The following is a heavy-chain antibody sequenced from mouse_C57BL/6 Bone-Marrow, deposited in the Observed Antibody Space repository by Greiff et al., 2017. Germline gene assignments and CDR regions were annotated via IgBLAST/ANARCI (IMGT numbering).Heavy chain of an antibody. Sequence: QVQLQQSGAELVRPGASVTLSCKASGYTFTDYEMHWVKQTPVHGLEWIGAIDPETGGTAYNQKFKGKAILTADKSSSTAYMALRSLTSEDSAVYYCTRAYDYDVGFAYWGQGTLVTVSA. CDR2: IDPETGGT. D-gene: IGHD2-4*01. CDR3: TRAYDYDVGFAY. V-gene: IGHV1-15*01. CDR1: GYTFTDYE. J-gene: IGHJ3*01.